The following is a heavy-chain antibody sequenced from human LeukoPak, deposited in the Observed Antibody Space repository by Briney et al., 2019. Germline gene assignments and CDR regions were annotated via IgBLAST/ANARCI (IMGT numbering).Heavy chain of an antibody. CDR2: ISGSGGST. D-gene: IGHD3-9*01. V-gene: IGHV3-23*01. CDR1: GSTFSSYA. Sequence: GGSLRLSCAASGSTFSSYAMSWVRQAPGKGLEWVSAISGSGGSTYYADSVKGRFTISRDNSKNTLYLQMNSLRAEDTAVYYCAKGYDILTGYYIGSGDDAFDIWGQGTMVTVSS. CDR3: AKGYDILTGYYIGSGDDAFDI. J-gene: IGHJ3*02.